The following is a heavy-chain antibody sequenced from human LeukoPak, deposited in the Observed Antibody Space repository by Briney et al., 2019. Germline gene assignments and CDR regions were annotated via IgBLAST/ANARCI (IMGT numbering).Heavy chain of an antibody. CDR2: INHSGST. CDR1: GGSISSSSFY. CDR3: ARRSRRYYGSGSYYSAGGACDY. V-gene: IGHV4-39*07. J-gene: IGHJ4*02. D-gene: IGHD3-10*01. Sequence: PSETLSLTCTVSGGSISSSSFYWGWIRQPPGKGLEWIGEINHSGSTNYNPSLKSRVTISVDTSKNQFSLKLSSVTAADTAVYYCARRSRRYYGSGSYYSAGGACDYWGQGTLVTVSS.